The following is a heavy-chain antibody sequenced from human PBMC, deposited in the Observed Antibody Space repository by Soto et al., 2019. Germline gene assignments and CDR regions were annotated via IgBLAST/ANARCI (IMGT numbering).Heavy chain of an antibody. J-gene: IGHJ6*02. CDR2: ISGSGGST. D-gene: IGHD3-3*01. CDR1: GFTFSSYA. CDR3: AKDRGRLRFLDCMDV. V-gene: IGHV3-23*01. Sequence: PGGSLRLSCAASGFTFSSYAMSWVRQAPGKGLEWVSAISGSGGSTYYADSVKGRFTISRDNSKNTLYLQMNSLRAEDTAVYYCAKDRGRLRFLDCMDVWGQGTTVTVSS.